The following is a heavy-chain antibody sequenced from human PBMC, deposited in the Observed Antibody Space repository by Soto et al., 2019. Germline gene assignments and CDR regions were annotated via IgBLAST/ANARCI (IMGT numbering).Heavy chain of an antibody. J-gene: IGHJ4*02. D-gene: IGHD2-15*01. V-gene: IGHV3-23*01. CDR3: AKLGGSHNTGLDY. Sequence: EVQLLESGGDLVQPGGSLRLSCAASRFTFTSSAMTWVRQAPGEGLEWVSTIGSGGTTSYADSVKGRFTVSRDNSKNTLYLQMNSLRAEDTAIYYCAKLGGSHNTGLDYWGQGTLVTFSS. CDR2: IGSGGTT. CDR1: RFTFTSSA.